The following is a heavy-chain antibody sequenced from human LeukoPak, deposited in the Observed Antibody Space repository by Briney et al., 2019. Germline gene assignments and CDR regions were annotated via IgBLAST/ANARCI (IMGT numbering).Heavy chain of an antibody. Sequence: ASVKVSCKASGYTFTGYYMHWVRQAPGQGLEWMGWINPNSGGTNYAQKFQGRVTMTRDTSISTAYMELSRLRSDDTAVYYCARVGYCSSTSCYKELDYWGQGTLFTVSS. CDR1: GYTFTGYY. CDR3: ARVGYCSSTSCYKELDY. V-gene: IGHV1-2*02. CDR2: INPNSGGT. D-gene: IGHD2-2*02. J-gene: IGHJ4*02.